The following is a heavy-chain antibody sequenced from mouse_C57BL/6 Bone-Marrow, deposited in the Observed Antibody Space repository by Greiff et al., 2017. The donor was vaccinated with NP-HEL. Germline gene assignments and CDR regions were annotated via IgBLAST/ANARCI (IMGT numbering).Heavy chain of an antibody. CDR1: GYTFTSYW. Sequence: QDQLQQPGAELVKPGASVKLSCKASGYTFTSYWMHWVKQRPGQGLEWIGMIHPNSGSTNYNEKFKSKATLTVDKSSSTAYMQLSSLTSEDSAVYYCARWDYLYYFDYWGQGTTLTVSS. CDR3: ARWDYLYYFDY. J-gene: IGHJ2*01. V-gene: IGHV1-64*01. CDR2: IHPNSGST. D-gene: IGHD5-5*01.